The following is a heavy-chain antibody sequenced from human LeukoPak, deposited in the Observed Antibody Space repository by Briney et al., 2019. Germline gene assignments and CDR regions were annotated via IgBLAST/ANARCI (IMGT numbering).Heavy chain of an antibody. D-gene: IGHD3-16*01. CDR2: INHNGSVN. CDR1: GFTFSSYW. J-gene: IGHJ6*02. Sequence: GGSLRLSCAASGFTFSSYWMNWARQAPGKGLEWVASINHNGSVNYYVDSVKGRFTISRDNAKNSLYLQMSNLRAEDTAVYFCARGGGLDVWGQGATVTVSS. V-gene: IGHV3-7*03. CDR3: ARGGGLDV.